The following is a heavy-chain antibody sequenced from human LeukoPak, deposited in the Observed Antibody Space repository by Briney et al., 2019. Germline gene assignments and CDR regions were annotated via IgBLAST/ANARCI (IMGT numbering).Heavy chain of an antibody. CDR1: GYSISSGYY. J-gene: IGHJ5*02. Sequence: SETLSLTCTVSGYSISSGYYWGWIRQPPEKGLEWIGSLDHSGTTYYNPSLKSRVTISVDTSKNQLFLKLTSVNAADTAVYYCAREAYSGSTNWFDPWGQGTLVTVSS. D-gene: IGHD1-26*01. CDR3: AREAYSGSTNWFDP. CDR2: LDHSGTT. V-gene: IGHV4-38-2*02.